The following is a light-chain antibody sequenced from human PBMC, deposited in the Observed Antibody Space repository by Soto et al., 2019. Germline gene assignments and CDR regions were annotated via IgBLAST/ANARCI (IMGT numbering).Light chain of an antibody. Sequence: DIQMTQSPSSVSASVGDRVTITCRASQAISTWLAWYQQKPGKAPKLLIYAASNLQTGVPSRFSGSGSGTDFTLTISSLQPEDFASYYCQQANSFPRTFGQGTKVEIK. V-gene: IGKV1D-12*01. CDR2: AAS. CDR3: QQANSFPRT. J-gene: IGKJ1*01. CDR1: QAISTW.